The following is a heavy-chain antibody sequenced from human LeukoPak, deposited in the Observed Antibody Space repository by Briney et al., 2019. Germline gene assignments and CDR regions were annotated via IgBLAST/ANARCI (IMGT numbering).Heavy chain of an antibody. Sequence: GGSLRLSCAASGLTFSSYGMHWVRQAPGKGLEWVAVISYDGSNKYYADSVKGRFTISRDNSKNTLYLQMNSLRAEDTAVYYCAKLRSYGHSGNFDYWGQGTLVTVSS. V-gene: IGHV3-30*18. CDR2: ISYDGSNK. CDR3: AKLRSYGHSGNFDY. D-gene: IGHD5-18*01. CDR1: GLTFSSYG. J-gene: IGHJ4*02.